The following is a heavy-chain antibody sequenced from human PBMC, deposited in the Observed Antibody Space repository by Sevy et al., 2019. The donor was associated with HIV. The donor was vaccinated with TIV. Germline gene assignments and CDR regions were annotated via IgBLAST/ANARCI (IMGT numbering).Heavy chain of an antibody. V-gene: IGHV3-30*04. CDR2: ISYDGSNK. CDR3: ARDGMDYYYYGMDV. Sequence: GGSLRLSCAASGFTFSSYAMHWVRQAPGKGLEWVAVISYDGSNKYYADSVKGRFTISRDNSKNTLYLQMNSLRAEDTAVYHCARDGMDYYYYGMDVWGQGTTVTVSS. D-gene: IGHD1-20*01. J-gene: IGHJ6*02. CDR1: GFTFSSYA.